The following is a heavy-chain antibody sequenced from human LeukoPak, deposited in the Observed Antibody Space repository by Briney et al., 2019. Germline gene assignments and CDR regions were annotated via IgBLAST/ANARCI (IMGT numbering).Heavy chain of an antibody. CDR1: GGSISSGGYY. CDR2: IYYSGST. J-gene: IGHJ4*02. D-gene: IGHD6-13*01. Sequence: SQTLSLTCTVSGGSISSGGYYWSWIRQHPGKGLEWIGYIYYSGSTYYNPSLKSRVTISVDTSKNQFSPKLSSVTAADTAVYYCARRYSSSWYPFDYWGQGTLVTVSS. CDR3: ARRYSSSWYPFDY. V-gene: IGHV4-31*03.